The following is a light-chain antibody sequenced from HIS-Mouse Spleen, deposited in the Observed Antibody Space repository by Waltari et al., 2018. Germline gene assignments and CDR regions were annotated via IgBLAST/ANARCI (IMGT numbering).Light chain of an antibody. V-gene: IGLV3-21*02. J-gene: IGLJ1*01. CDR1: NIGSKS. CDR3: QVWDSSSDRV. CDR2: DAS. Sequence: SYVLTQPPSVSVALGQTARITCGVNNIGSKSVHVYQQKPGQAPVLVVYDASDRPSGIPERFSGSNAGNTATLTISRVEAGDEADYYCQVWDSSSDRVFGTGTKVTVL.